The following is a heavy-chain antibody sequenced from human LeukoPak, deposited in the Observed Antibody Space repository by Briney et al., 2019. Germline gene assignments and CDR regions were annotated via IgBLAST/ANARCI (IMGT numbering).Heavy chain of an antibody. J-gene: IGHJ4*02. CDR3: ATVGYSSGWYRTGYFDY. Sequence: ASVKVSCKVSGYTLTELSMHWVRRAPGKGLEWMGGFDPEDGETIYAQKFQGRVTMTEDTSTDTAYMELSSLRSEDTAVYYCATVGYSSGWYRTGYFDYWGQGTLVTVSS. D-gene: IGHD6-19*01. V-gene: IGHV1-24*01. CDR1: GYTLTELS. CDR2: FDPEDGET.